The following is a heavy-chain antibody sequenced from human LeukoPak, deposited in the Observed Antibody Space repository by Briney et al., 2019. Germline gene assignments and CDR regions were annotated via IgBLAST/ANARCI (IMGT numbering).Heavy chain of an antibody. CDR3: TRGSPSGSSRDY. J-gene: IGHJ4*02. Sequence: GASVRVSCKASGYTFTAYDINWVRQATGQGLEWMGWMNPDTGDTGYAQRFQGRVIMTRNTSIDTAYMELGGLSSEDTAVYYCTRGSPSGSSRDYWGQGALVTVSS. V-gene: IGHV1-8*01. CDR1: GYTFTAYD. D-gene: IGHD1-26*01. CDR2: MNPDTGDT.